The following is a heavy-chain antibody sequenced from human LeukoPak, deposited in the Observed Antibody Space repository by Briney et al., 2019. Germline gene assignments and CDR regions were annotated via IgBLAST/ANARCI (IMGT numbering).Heavy chain of an antibody. V-gene: IGHV3-33*05. Sequence: GGSLRLSCAASGFIFSHYGMHWVRQAPGKGLEWVAVIQNDASTENFADSVKGRFTISRDNSKNTVFLQMNSLRVEDTAVYYCARELSQIVWGGLDYGGQGTLVSVSS. D-gene: IGHD2-21*01. CDR3: ARELSQIVWGGLDY. CDR2: IQNDASTE. J-gene: IGHJ4*02. CDR1: GFIFSHYG.